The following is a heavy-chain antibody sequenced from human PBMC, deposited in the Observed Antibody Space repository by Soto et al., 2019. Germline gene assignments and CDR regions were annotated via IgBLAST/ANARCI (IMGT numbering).Heavy chain of an antibody. Sequence: GGSLRLSCAASGFTFSSYGMHWVRQAPGKGLEWVAVIWYDGSNKYYADSVKGRFTISRDNSKNTLYLQMNSLRAEDTAVYYCAREQTEWELLPLDYWGQGTLVTVSS. CDR2: IWYDGSNK. CDR3: AREQTEWELLPLDY. V-gene: IGHV3-33*01. CDR1: GFTFSSYG. J-gene: IGHJ4*02. D-gene: IGHD1-26*01.